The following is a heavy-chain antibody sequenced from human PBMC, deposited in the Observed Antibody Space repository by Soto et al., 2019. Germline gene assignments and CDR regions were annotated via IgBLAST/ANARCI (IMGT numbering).Heavy chain of an antibody. J-gene: IGHJ4*02. Sequence: PSETLSLTCTVSGGSISSGGYYWSWIRQHPGKGLEWIGYIYYSGSTYYNPSLKSRVTISVDTSKNQFSLKLSSVTAADTAVYYCARGIYDFWSGYYNDYWGQGTLVTVSS. D-gene: IGHD3-3*01. V-gene: IGHV4-31*03. CDR3: ARGIYDFWSGYYNDY. CDR2: IYYSGST. CDR1: GGSISSGGYY.